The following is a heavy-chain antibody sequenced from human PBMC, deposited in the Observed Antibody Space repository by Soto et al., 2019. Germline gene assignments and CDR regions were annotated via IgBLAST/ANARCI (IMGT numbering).Heavy chain of an antibody. CDR1: GYTIISYG. D-gene: IGHD3-22*01. CDR3: ARPDEGGYSSNHHYYYALDV. J-gene: IGHJ6*02. V-gene: IGHV1-18*04. CDR2: MSAFTGKA. Sequence: QVQLVQSGAEVKKPGASVKVSCKASGYTIISYGISWVRQAPGQGLEWVGWMSAFTGKADYAQIFQDRVTITADESTSTDYMELSSLGSDDTAVYYCARPDEGGYSSNHHYYYALDVWGQGTTVTV.